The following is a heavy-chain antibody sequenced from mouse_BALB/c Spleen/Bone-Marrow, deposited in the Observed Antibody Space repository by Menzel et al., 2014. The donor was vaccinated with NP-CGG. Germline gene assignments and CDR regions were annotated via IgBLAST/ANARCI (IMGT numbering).Heavy chain of an antibody. CDR1: GYTFTDYY. V-gene: IGHV1-84*02. Sequence: QVHVKQSGPELVKPGASVKISCKASGYTFTDYYINWVKQKPGQGLEWIGWIYPGSGNTKYNEKFKGKATLTVDTSSSTAYMQLSSLTSEDTAVYFCARQVRLFYAMDYWGQGTSVTVSS. D-gene: IGHD2-14*01. CDR2: IYPGSGNT. CDR3: ARQVRLFYAMDY. J-gene: IGHJ4*01.